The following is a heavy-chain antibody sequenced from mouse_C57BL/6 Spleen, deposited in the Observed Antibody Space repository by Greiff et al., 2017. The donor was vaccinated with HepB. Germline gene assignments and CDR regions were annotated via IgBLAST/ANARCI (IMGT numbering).Heavy chain of an antibody. CDR2: IYPRSGNT. D-gene: IGHD1-1*01. Sequence: VQLQQSGAELARPGASVKLSCKASGYTFTSYGISWVKQRTGQGLEWIGEIYPRSGNTYYNEKFKGKATLTADKSSSTAYMELRSLTSEDSAVYFCAVFYCGSSYFFADWGQGTLVTVSA. CDR1: GYTFTSYG. CDR3: AVFYCGSSYFFAD. V-gene: IGHV1-81*01. J-gene: IGHJ3*01.